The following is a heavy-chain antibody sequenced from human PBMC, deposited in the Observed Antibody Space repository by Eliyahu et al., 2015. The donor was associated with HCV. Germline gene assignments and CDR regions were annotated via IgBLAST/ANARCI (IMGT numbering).Heavy chain of an antibody. J-gene: IGHJ4*02. D-gene: IGHD1-26*01. CDR2: INHSGST. CDR3: ARHRSGSYYPLENFDY. Sequence: QVQLQQWGAGLLKPSETLSLTCAVYGGSFSVYYWRGIRQPPGKGLEWIGEINHSGSTNYNPSLKSRVTISVDTSKNQFSLKLSSVTAADTAVYYCARHRSGSYYPLENFDYWGQGTLVTVSS. V-gene: IGHV4-34*01. CDR1: GGSFSVYY.